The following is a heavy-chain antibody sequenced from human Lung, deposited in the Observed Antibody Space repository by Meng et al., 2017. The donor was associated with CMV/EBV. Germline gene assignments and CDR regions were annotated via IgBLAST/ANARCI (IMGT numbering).Heavy chain of an antibody. Sequence: ASVXVSCKASGYTFTGYYIHWVRQAPGQGLEWMGWLNPNSGGTNYAQKFQGRVTMTRDTSINTAYMDLSRLRSDDTAAYYCARTQVPANVGSYRYYYYYPMDVWGQGTTVTVSS. CDR3: ARTQVPANVGSYRYYYYYPMDV. V-gene: IGHV1-2*02. J-gene: IGHJ6*02. CDR2: LNPNSGGT. CDR1: GYTFTGYY. D-gene: IGHD3-16*02.